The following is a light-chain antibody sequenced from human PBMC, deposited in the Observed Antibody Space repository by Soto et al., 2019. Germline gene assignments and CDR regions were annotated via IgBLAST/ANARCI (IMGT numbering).Light chain of an antibody. Sequence: EIVLTQSPATLSLSPGERATLSCRASQTVSTYLAWYQQKPGQAPRLLIYDASNRATGIPARSSGSGSGTDFTLTISSLEPEDFALYYCQQRSNWPTFTFGPGTKVDIK. CDR2: DAS. CDR1: QTVSTY. CDR3: QQRSNWPTFT. J-gene: IGKJ3*01. V-gene: IGKV3-11*01.